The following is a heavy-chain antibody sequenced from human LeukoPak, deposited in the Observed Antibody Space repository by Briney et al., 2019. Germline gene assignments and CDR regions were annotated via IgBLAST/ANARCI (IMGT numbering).Heavy chain of an antibody. CDR2: IRDYNGNT. J-gene: IGHJ6*03. V-gene: IGHV1-18*01. Sequence: AAVKDSCMPSRYTFTSYGIRWVRPAPGQGLEGMGWIRDYNGNTNYAQKVQGRVTMTTERSKSTAYMEMRSLRSDDTAVYYCARGGTDGGTGYYMDVWGKGTPVTVSS. D-gene: IGHD4-23*01. CDR1: RYTFTSYG. CDR3: ARGGTDGGTGYYMDV.